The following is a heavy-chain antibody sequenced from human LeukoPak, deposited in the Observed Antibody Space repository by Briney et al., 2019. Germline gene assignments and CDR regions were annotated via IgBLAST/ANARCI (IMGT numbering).Heavy chain of an antibody. Sequence: GGSLRLSCAASGFTFSSYSMNWVRQAPGKGLEWVSSISSSSSYIYYADSVKGRFTISRDNAKNSLYLQMNSLRDEDTAVYYCARDAPYYDFWSGYYHGMDVWGQGTTVTVSS. CDR3: ARDAPYYDFWSGYYHGMDV. CDR1: GFTFSSYS. CDR2: ISSSSSYI. D-gene: IGHD3-3*01. J-gene: IGHJ6*02. V-gene: IGHV3-21*01.